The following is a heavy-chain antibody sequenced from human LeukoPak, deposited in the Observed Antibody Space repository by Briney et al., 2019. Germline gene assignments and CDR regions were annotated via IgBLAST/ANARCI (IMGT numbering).Heavy chain of an antibody. J-gene: IGHJ4*02. CDR2: IYYSGST. CDR3: AKAKEGYNLWDFDY. V-gene: IGHV4-59*01. Sequence: SETLSLTCTVSGGSISSYYWSWIRQPPGKGLEWIGYIYYSGSTNYNPSLKSRVTISVDTSKNQFSLKLSSVTAADTAVYYCAKAKEGYNLWDFDYWGQGTLVTVS. CDR1: GGSISSYY. D-gene: IGHD5-24*01.